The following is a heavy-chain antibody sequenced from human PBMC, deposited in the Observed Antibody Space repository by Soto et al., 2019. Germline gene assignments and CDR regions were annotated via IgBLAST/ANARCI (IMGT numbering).Heavy chain of an antibody. CDR1: GGSFSGYY. D-gene: IGHD3-22*01. J-gene: IGHJ6*02. CDR3: ARGVITAYYYYGMDV. Sequence: SETLSLTCAVYGGSFSGYYWSWIRQPPGKGLEWIGEINHSGSTNYNPSPKSRVTISVDTSKNQFSLKLSSVTAADTAVYYCARGVITAYYYYGMDVWGQGTTVTVSS. CDR2: INHSGST. V-gene: IGHV4-34*01.